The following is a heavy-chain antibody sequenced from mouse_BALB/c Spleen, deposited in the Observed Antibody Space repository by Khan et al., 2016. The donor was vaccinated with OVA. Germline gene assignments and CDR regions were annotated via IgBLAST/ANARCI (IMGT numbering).Heavy chain of an antibody. V-gene: IGHV1S135*01. CDR3: TRHGYVAWFTY. J-gene: IGHJ3*01. D-gene: IGHD2-2*01. Sequence: VQLKQSGPEVMKPGASVKISCKASGYSFTSYYIHWVIQSHGTSLEWIGYIDPFSGGTTYDQKFKDKATLTVDKSSSTAYIHLNNLTSEDSAVYYCTRHGYVAWFTYWGQGTLVTVSA. CDR2: IDPFSGGT. CDR1: GYSFTSYY.